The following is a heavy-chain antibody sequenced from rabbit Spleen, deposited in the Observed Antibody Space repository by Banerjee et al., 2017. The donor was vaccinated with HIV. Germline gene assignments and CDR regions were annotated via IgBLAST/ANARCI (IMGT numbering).Heavy chain of an antibody. J-gene: IGHJ4*01. CDR3: ARGSAAMTMVITGYYLSL. D-gene: IGHD2-1*01. V-gene: IGHV1S45*01. Sequence: QEQLVESGGDLVQPEGSLTLTCTASGFSFSSSYYMCWVRQAPGKGLEWIACIYGGDGSSTAYANWAKGRFTISKSSSTTVPLQTTSLTAADTATYFCARGSAAMTMVITGYYLSLWGPGTLVTVS. CDR1: GFSFSSSYY. CDR2: IYGGDGSST.